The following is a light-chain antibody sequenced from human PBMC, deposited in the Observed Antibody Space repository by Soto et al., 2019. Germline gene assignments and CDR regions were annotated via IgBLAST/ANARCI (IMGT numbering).Light chain of an antibody. Sequence: QSALTQPASVSGSPGQSITISCTGTSSDVGGYNYVSWYQQHPGKAPKLMIYDVSNRPSGVSNRFSASKSGNTASLTISGLQADDEADYYCTSYTSSSTLCFGTGTKVTVL. CDR1: SSDVGGYNY. V-gene: IGLV2-14*01. CDR2: DVS. J-gene: IGLJ1*01. CDR3: TSYTSSSTLC.